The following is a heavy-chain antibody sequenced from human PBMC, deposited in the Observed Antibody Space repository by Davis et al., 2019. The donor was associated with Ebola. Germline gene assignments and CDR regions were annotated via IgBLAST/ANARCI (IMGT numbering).Heavy chain of an antibody. J-gene: IGHJ4*02. D-gene: IGHD5-12*01. Sequence: GESLKISCAASGFTFSSYGMHWVRQAPGKGLEWVAVISYDGSNKYYADSVKGRFTISRDNSKNTLYLQMNSLRAEDTAVYYCAKDLSSGYDYWGQGTLVTVSS. V-gene: IGHV3-30*18. CDR1: GFTFSSYG. CDR3: AKDLSSGYDY. CDR2: ISYDGSNK.